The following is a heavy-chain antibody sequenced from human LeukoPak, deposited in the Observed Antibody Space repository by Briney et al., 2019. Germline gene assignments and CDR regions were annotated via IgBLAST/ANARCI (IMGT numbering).Heavy chain of an antibody. Sequence: PSETLSLTCTVSGGSISSYYWSWIRQPPGKGLEWIGYIYYSGSTNYNPSLKSRVTISVDTSKNQFSLKLSSVTAADTAVYYCARESARYDILTAGDAFDIWGQGTMVTVSS. CDR2: IYYSGST. CDR3: ARESARYDILTAGDAFDI. CDR1: GGSISSYY. D-gene: IGHD3-9*01. V-gene: IGHV4-59*01. J-gene: IGHJ3*02.